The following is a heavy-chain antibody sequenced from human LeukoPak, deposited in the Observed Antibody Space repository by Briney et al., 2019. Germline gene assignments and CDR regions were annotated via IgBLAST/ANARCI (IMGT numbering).Heavy chain of an antibody. D-gene: IGHD6-6*01. Sequence: SQTLSLTCAVSGDSVSSKSAAWSWIRQSPSRGLEWLVRTYYRSKLYNDYAVSVKSRITINPYTSKNQFSLQLNSVTPEDTAVYYCARGEVTYSIAARLDYWGQGTLVTVSS. CDR1: GDSVSSKSAA. J-gene: IGHJ4*02. CDR3: ARGEVTYSIAARLDY. V-gene: IGHV6-1*01. CDR2: TYYRSKLYN.